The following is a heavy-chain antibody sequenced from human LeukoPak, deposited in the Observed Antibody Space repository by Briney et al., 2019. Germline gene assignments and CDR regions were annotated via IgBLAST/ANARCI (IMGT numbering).Heavy chain of an antibody. J-gene: IGHJ5*02. V-gene: IGHV3-23*01. CDR3: AKGMYSSSPQNWFDP. D-gene: IGHD6-6*01. CDR1: GFTFSSYA. Sequence: GGSLRLSCAASGFTFSSYAMSWVRQAPGKGLEWVSAISGSGGSTYYAESVKGRFTISRDNSKNTLYLQMNSLRAEDTAVYYCAKGMYSSSPQNWFDPWGQGTLVTVSS. CDR2: ISGSGGST.